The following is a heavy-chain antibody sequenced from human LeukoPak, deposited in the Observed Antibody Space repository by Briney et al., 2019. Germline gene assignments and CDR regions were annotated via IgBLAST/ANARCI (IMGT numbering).Heavy chain of an antibody. CDR1: GFTFSSYG. V-gene: IGHV3-48*01. CDR3: ARPNFGVVIFY. J-gene: IGHJ4*02. D-gene: IGHD3-3*01. CDR2: ISSSSSTI. Sequence: GGSLRLSCAASGFTFSSYGMHWVRQAPGKGLEWVSYISSSSSTIYYADSVKGRFTISRDNAKNSLYLQMNSLRAEDTAVYYCARPNFGVVIFYWGQGTLVTVSS.